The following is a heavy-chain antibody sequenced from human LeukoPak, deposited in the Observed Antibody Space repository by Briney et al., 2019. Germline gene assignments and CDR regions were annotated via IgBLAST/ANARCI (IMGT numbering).Heavy chain of an antibody. CDR2: ISAYNGNT. J-gene: IGHJ4*02. Sequence: GASVKVSCKASGGTFSSYAISWVRQAPGQGLEWMGWISAYNGNTNYAQKLQGRVTMTTDTSTSTAYMELRSLRSDDTAVYYCARDWRPAFCSGGSCYSVPYYFDYWGQGTLVTVSS. CDR3: ARDWRPAFCSGGSCYSVPYYFDY. CDR1: GGTFSSYA. D-gene: IGHD2-15*01. V-gene: IGHV1-18*01.